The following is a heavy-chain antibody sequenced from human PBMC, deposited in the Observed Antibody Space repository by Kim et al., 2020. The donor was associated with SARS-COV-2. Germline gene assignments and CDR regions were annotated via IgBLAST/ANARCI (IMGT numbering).Heavy chain of an antibody. CDR2: ISYDGSNK. V-gene: IGHV3-30*18. CDR1: GFTFSSYG. Sequence: GGSLRLSCAASGFTFSSYGMHWVRQAPGKGLEWVAVISYDGSNKYYADSVKGRFTISRDNSKNTLYLQMNSLRAEDTAVYYCAKDRALTMIVHSAFDIWG. D-gene: IGHD3-22*01. J-gene: IGHJ3*02. CDR3: AKDRALTMIVHSAFDI.